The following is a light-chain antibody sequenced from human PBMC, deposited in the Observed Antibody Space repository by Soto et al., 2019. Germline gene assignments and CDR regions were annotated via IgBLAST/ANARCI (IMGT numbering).Light chain of an antibody. Sequence: DIQMTQSPSSLSASVGDRVTITCRASQSISSYLNWYQQKPGKAPKLLMYAASSLQSGVPSRSSGSGSGTDFTLTISSLQPEDFATYYCQQSYSTPGTFGQGTKVDIK. CDR2: AAS. J-gene: IGKJ1*01. CDR1: QSISSY. CDR3: QQSYSTPGT. V-gene: IGKV1-39*01.